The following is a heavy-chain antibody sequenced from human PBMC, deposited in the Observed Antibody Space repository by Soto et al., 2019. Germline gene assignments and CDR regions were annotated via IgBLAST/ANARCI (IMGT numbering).Heavy chain of an antibody. V-gene: IGHV4-30-2*01. Sequence: PSETLSLTCAVSGGSISSGGYSWSWIRQPPGKGLEWIGYMYHSGSTYYNPSLKSRVTISIDRSKNQFSLKLISVTAADTAAYYCERGSDYWGQGILSTVSS. CDR3: ERGSDY. J-gene: IGHJ4*02. CDR2: MYHSGST. CDR1: GGSISSGGYS.